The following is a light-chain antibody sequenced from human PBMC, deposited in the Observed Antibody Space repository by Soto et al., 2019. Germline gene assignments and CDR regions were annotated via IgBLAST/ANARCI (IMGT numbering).Light chain of an antibody. V-gene: IGKV1-27*01. CDR1: QGIGNF. CDR2: AAS. J-gene: IGKJ4*01. Sequence: DIEMTQSPSSLSASLGDTVTITCRASQGIGNFLAWYQQKPGDVPKLLIYAASTVQSGGPSRFSGSGSGTDFTLTISSLQPEDFATYYCQQSYSTPLTFGGGTKVDIK. CDR3: QQSYSTPLT.